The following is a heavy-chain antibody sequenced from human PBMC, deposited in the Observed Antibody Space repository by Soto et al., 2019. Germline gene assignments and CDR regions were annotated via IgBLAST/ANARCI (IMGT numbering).Heavy chain of an antibody. J-gene: IGHJ4*02. D-gene: IGHD3-3*01. CDR3: ARGLSGSYDFWSGSFDY. Sequence: SVTLCLTCTVAGGSIISYYWSWIRQPQGKGLEWIGYIYYSGSTNYNPSLKSRVTISVDTSKNQFSLKLSSVTAADTAVYYCARGLSGSYDFWSGSFDYWGQGTLVTVSS. CDR1: GGSIISYY. V-gene: IGHV4-59*01. CDR2: IYYSGST.